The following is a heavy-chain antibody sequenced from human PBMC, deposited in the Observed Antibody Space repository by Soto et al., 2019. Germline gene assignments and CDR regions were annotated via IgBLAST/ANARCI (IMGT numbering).Heavy chain of an antibody. J-gene: IGHJ4*02. V-gene: IGHV4-39*01. CDR2: IYYSGST. CDR3: ARIGGASNWYY. CDR1: SGSISSTIYS. D-gene: IGHD2-21*01. Sequence: SESLSLTCTVSSGSISSTIYSWDWIRQPPGKGLEWIGSIYYSGSTYYNPSLKSRVTISVDTSKNQFSLKLSSVTAADTAVYYCARIGGASNWYYWGQGTLVTVSS.